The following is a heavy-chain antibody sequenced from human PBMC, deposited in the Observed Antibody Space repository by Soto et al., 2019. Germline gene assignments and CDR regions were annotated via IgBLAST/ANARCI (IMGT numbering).Heavy chain of an antibody. CDR1: GGSINNHS. CDR2: MYYSGTA. V-gene: IGHV4-59*11. J-gene: IGHJ4*02. D-gene: IGHD3-22*01. CDR3: ARSYEIGGFSPIGY. Sequence: TLSLTCTVSGGSINNHSWNWIRQPPGKGLEWIGHMYYSGTANYNPPLKSRITMSVDTSKNQFSLKLTSVTAADTAVYYCARSYEIGGFSPIGYWGQGTLVTVSS.